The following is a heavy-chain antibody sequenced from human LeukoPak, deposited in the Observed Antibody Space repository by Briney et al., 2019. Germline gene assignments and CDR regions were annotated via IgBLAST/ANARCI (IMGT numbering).Heavy chain of an antibody. CDR3: ARGLKFDY. V-gene: IGHV4-34*01. CDR1: GASFSGYY. Sequence: SETLSLTCAVYGASFSGYYWSWIRQPPGKGLEWIGEINHSGSTNYNPSLKSRVTISVDTSKNQFSLKLSSVTAADTAVYYCARGLKFDYWGQGTLVTVSS. CDR2: INHSGST. J-gene: IGHJ4*02.